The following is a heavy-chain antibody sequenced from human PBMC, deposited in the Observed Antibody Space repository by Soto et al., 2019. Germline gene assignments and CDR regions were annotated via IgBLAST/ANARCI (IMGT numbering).Heavy chain of an antibody. CDR3: ARITGRHLDY. CDR2: VDYSGTA. V-gene: IGHV4-39*01. J-gene: IGHJ4*02. CDR1: SGSISVTDVF. Sequence: LSLTCTVSSGSISVTDVFWGWVRQPPGKGLEWIGNVDYSGTAYFSPSLATRVTFHVDTSKNQFSLTLYSVTAADTAVYYCARITGRHLDYWGQGILVTVSS. D-gene: IGHD1-20*01.